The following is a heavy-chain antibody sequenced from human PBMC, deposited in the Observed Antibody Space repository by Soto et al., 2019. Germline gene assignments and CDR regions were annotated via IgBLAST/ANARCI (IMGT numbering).Heavy chain of an antibody. Sequence: SETLSLTCTVSGGSISSYYWSWIRQPPGKGLEWIGYIYYSGSTNYNPSLKSRVTISVDTSKNQFSLKLSSVTAADTAVYYCGRQKLYVSFANYYYYYMDVWGKGTPVTFSS. J-gene: IGHJ6*03. D-gene: IGHD3-10*02. CDR2: IYYSGST. CDR1: GGSISSYY. V-gene: IGHV4-59*08. CDR3: GRQKLYVSFANYYYYYMDV.